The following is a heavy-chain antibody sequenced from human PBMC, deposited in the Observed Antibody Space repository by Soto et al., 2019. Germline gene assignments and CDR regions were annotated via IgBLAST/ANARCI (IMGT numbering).Heavy chain of an antibody. D-gene: IGHD5-18*01. V-gene: IGHV3-74*01. CDR1: GFTFSSYW. CDR2: INSDGSST. CDR3: ARVGHSYITTGYMDV. J-gene: IGHJ6*03. Sequence: GGSLRLSCAASGFTFSSYWMHWVRQAPGKGLVWVSRINSDGSSTSYADSVKGRFTISRDNAKNTLYLQMNSLRAEDTAVYYCARVGHSYITTGYMDVWGKGTTVTVSS.